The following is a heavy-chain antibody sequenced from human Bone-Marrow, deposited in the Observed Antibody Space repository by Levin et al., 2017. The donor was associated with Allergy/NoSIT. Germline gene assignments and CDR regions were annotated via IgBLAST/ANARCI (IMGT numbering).Heavy chain of an antibody. CDR1: GFTFSSYT. V-gene: IGHV3-21*01. D-gene: IGHD2-15*01. J-gene: IGHJ5*02. CDR2: ISTRSSYI. CDR3: ASAGYCDGGSCYQLGP. Sequence: GESLKISCEASGFTFSSYTMSWVRQAPGKGLEWVSSISTRSSYINYVDSVKGRFTISRDNAKNSLYLQMKTLSAEDTAVCYCASAGYCDGGSCYQLGPWGQGWRVTVSS.